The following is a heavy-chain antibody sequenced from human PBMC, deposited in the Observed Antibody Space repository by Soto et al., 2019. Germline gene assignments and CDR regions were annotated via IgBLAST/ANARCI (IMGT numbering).Heavy chain of an antibody. D-gene: IGHD5-12*01. CDR2: IIPIFGTA. CDR1: GGTFSSYA. Sequence: SVKVSCKASGGTFSSYAISWVRQAPGQGLEWMGGIIPIFGTANYAQKFQGRVTITADESTSTAYMELSSLRSEDTAVYYCARRREYSGYDFGGYYYYYGMDVWGQGTTVTVAS. CDR3: ARRREYSGYDFGGYYYYYGMDV. V-gene: IGHV1-69*13. J-gene: IGHJ6*02.